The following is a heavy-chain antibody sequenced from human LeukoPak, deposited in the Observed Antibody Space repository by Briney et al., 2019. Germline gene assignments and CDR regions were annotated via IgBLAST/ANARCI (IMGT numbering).Heavy chain of an antibody. V-gene: IGHV2-5*01. J-gene: IGHJ4*02. CDR3: AHRSQVLVGATALYFFDY. CDR1: GFSLSTSGVG. Sequence: SGPTLVNPTQTLTLTCTFSGFSLSTSGVGVGWIRQPPGKALEWLALIYWNDDKRYSPSLKSRLTITKDTSKNQVVLTMTNMDPVDTATYYCAHRSQVLVGATALYFFDYWGQGALATVSS. CDR2: IYWNDDK. D-gene: IGHD1-26*01.